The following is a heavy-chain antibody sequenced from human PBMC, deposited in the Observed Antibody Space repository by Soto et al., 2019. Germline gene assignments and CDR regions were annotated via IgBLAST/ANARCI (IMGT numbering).Heavy chain of an antibody. Sequence: QVKLVQSGAEVKKPGASVKVSCKASGYTFTSYAMHWVRQAPGQRLEWMGWINAGTGNTKYSQKFQVRVTITRDTSASTAYMELSSLTSEDTAVYYCARDLGGGPHYWGQGTLVTVSS. V-gene: IGHV1-3*01. D-gene: IGHD3-16*01. J-gene: IGHJ4*02. CDR3: ARDLGGGPHY. CDR1: GYTFTSYA. CDR2: INAGTGNT.